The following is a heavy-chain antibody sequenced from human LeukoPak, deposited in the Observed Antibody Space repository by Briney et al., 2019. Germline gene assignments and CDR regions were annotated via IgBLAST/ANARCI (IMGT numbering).Heavy chain of an antibody. CDR2: IYFSGST. J-gene: IGHJ4*02. CDR3: ARSYDTNFDY. V-gene: IGHV4-59*01. Sequence: SETLSLTCTVSGGSIRSYYWSWIRQPPGKGLEWIGYIYFSGSTSYNPSLKSRVTISVDRSKNQFSLKLSSVAAADTAVYYCARSYDTNFDYWGRGTLVTVSS. D-gene: IGHD3-3*01. CDR1: GGSIRSYY.